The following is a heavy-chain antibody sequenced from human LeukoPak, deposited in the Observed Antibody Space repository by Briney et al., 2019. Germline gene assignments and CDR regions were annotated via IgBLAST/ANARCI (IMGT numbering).Heavy chain of an antibody. V-gene: IGHV3-48*03. CDR3: ARGPRFSTVTPSYFDY. J-gene: IGHJ4*02. Sequence: GGSLRLSCAASGFTFSSYEMNWVRQAPGKGLEWVSYISSSGSAIYYADSVKGGFTISRDNAKNSLYLQMNSLRAEDTAVYYCARGPRFSTVTPSYFDYWGQGTPVIVSS. CDR2: ISSSGSAI. CDR1: GFTFSSYE. D-gene: IGHD4-17*01.